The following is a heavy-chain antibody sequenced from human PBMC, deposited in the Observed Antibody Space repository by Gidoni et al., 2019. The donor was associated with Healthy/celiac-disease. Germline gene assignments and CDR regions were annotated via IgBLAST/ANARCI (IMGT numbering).Heavy chain of an antibody. CDR3: ARHAYYDFWSGYYIGASYYYYGMDV. CDR2: IYYSGST. J-gene: IGHJ6*02. Sequence: QLQLQASCPGLVKPSETPSLTCTVSGGSISSSSYYRGCIRHPPGKGLEWSGSIYYSGSTYHNPSLKSRVTISVDTSKNQFSLKLSSVTAADTAVYYCARHAYYDFWSGYYIGASYYYYGMDVWGQGTTVTVSS. V-gene: IGHV4-39*01. CDR1: GGSISSSSYY. D-gene: IGHD3-3*01.